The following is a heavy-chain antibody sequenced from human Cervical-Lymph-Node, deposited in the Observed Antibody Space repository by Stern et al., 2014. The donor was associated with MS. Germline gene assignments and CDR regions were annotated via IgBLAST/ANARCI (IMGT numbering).Heavy chain of an antibody. V-gene: IGHV2-5*02. CDR3: AHRRACSGGTCYWDTGYFDY. Sequence: QVTLRESGPTLVKPTQTLTLTCTFSGFSLSTSGVGVGWIRQPPGKALEWLALIYWDDNKRYSPSLKSRLTITKDTSKNQVVLTMTNMDPVDTATYYCAHRRACSGGTCYWDTGYFDYWGQGTLVTVSS. J-gene: IGHJ4*02. CDR1: GFSLSTSGVG. D-gene: IGHD2-15*01. CDR2: IYWDDNK.